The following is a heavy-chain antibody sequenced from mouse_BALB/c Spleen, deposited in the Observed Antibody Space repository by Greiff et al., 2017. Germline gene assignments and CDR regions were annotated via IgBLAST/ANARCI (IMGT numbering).Heavy chain of an antibody. J-gene: IGHJ4*01. V-gene: IGHV1-80*01. D-gene: IGHD1-1*01. CDR3: ARSTTVDYAMDY. CDR2: IYPGDGDT. CDR1: GYAFSSYW. Sequence: QVQLQQSGAELVRPGSSVKISCKASGYAFSSYWMNWVKQRPGQGLEWIGQIYPGDGDTNYHGKFKGKATLTADKSSSTAYMQLSSLTSEDSAVYFCARSTTVDYAMDYWGQGTSVTVSS.